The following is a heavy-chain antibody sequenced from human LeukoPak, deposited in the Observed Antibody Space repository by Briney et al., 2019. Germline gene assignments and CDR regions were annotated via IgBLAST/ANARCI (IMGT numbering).Heavy chain of an antibody. CDR2: ISAYNGNT. V-gene: IGHV1-18*01. Sequence: ASVKVSCKASGYTFTSYGISWVRQAPGQGLEWMGWISAYNGNTNYAQKLQGRVTMTTDTSTSTAYMELRSLRSEDTAVYYCARSRDGYNWKYYYMDVWGKGTTVTVSS. CDR3: ARSRDGYNWKYYYMDV. J-gene: IGHJ6*03. D-gene: IGHD5-24*01. CDR1: GYTFTSYG.